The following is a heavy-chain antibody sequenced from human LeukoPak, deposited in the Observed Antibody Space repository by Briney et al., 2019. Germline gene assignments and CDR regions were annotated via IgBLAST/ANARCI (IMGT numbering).Heavy chain of an antibody. Sequence: GGPLRLSCAASGFTFSSNWMSWVRQAPGKGLEWVANIKQDGSEKYYVDSVKGRFTISRDNAKNSLYLQMNSLRAEDTAVYYCARDAIAAAGTYGMDVWGKGTTVTVSS. J-gene: IGHJ6*04. D-gene: IGHD6-13*01. CDR1: GFTFSSNW. CDR3: ARDAIAAAGTYGMDV. CDR2: IKQDGSEK. V-gene: IGHV3-7*03.